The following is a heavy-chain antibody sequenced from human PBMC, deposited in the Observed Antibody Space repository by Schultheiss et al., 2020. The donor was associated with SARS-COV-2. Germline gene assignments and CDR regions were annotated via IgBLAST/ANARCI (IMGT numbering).Heavy chain of an antibody. J-gene: IGHJ6*02. V-gene: IGHV3-15*07. CDR2: IKSKTDGGTT. D-gene: IGHD2-2*01. Sequence: GGSLRLSCAASGFTFSNAWMNWVRQAPGKGLEWVGRIKSKTDGGTTDYAAPVKGRFTISRDDSKNTLYLQMNSLKTEDTAVYYCTTDMQRSYYYYGMDVWGQGTTVTVSS. CDR3: TTDMQRSYYYYGMDV. CDR1: GFTFSNAW.